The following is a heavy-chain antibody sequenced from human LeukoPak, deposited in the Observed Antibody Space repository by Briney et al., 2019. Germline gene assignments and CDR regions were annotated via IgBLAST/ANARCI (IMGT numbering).Heavy chain of an antibody. D-gene: IGHD6-13*01. CDR1: GGSFSGYY. CDR2: INHSGNT. CDR3: ARGVVAAAGRTFDF. Sequence: SETLSLTCAVYGGSFSGYYWSWIRQPPGKGLEWIGEINHSGNTNYNPSLKSRVTISLDTSKNQFSLKLSSVTAADTAVYYCARGVVAAAGRTFDFWGQGTLVTVSS. J-gene: IGHJ4*02. V-gene: IGHV4-34*01.